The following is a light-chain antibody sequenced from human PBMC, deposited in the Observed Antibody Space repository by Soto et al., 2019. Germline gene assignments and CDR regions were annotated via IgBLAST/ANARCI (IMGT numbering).Light chain of an antibody. CDR2: GAS. J-gene: IGKJ1*01. V-gene: IGKV3-20*01. CDR1: QSVSNNY. CDR3: QQYGSSGT. Sequence: EIVLIQSPATLSLSPGEIATLSCRASQSVSNNYLAWYQQKPGQAPRLLIYGASNRATGIPDRFSGSGSGTDFTLTISRLEPEDFAVYYCQQYGSSGTFGQGTKVDIK.